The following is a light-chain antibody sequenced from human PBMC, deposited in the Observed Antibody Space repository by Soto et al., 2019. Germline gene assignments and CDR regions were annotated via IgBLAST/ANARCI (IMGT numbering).Light chain of an antibody. V-gene: IGKV3-20*01. Sequence: EIVLTQSPGTLSLSPGERATLSCRASQSVSSSYLAWYQQKPGQAPRLLMYGASSRATGIPDRFSGSGSGTDFTLTISRLETEDFAVYYCQHYGGSPYTFGQGTKLEIK. CDR1: QSVSSSY. J-gene: IGKJ2*01. CDR3: QHYGGSPYT. CDR2: GAS.